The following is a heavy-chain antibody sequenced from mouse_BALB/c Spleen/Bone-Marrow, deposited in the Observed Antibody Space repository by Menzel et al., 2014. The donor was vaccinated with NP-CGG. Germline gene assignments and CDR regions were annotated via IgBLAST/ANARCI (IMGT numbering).Heavy chain of an antibody. CDR3: ARLNYYGNLFV. CDR1: GFDFRRYW. V-gene: IGHV4-1*02. CDR2: INPDSSTI. J-gene: IGHJ1*01. Sequence: EVQRVESGGGLVQPGGSLKLSCAASGFDFRRYWMSWVRQAPGKGLEWIGEINPDSSTINYTPSLKDKFITSRDNAKNTLYLQMTKVRSEDTALYYCARLNYYGNLFVWGAGTTVTVSS. D-gene: IGHD1-1*01.